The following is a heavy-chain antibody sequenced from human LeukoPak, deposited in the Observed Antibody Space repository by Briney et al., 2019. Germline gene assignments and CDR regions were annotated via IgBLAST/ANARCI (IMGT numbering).Heavy chain of an antibody. D-gene: IGHD3-3*01. CDR2: IYYTGST. CDR1: GGSISSYY. Sequence: SETLSLTCIVSGGSISSYYWSWIRQPPGKGLEWIGYIYYTGSTNYNPSLKSRVTISVDTSKSQFSLKLSSVTAADTAVYYCTREKQSVSDYWGQGILVTVSS. CDR3: TREKQSVSDY. J-gene: IGHJ4*02. V-gene: IGHV4-59*01.